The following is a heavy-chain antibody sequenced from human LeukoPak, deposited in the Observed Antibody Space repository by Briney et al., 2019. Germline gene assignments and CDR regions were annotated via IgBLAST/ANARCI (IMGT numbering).Heavy chain of an antibody. Sequence: ASVKVSCKASGYIFTNYGLSWVRQAPGQGLEWMGWISVHNNNTNYAQRVQGRVSMTADTSTSTAYMELRSLRSDDTAVYYCARDRPFTINAFDIWGQGTMVTVSS. CDR1: GYIFTNYG. D-gene: IGHD3-10*01. CDR3: ARDRPFTINAFDI. CDR2: ISVHNNNT. V-gene: IGHV1-18*01. J-gene: IGHJ3*02.